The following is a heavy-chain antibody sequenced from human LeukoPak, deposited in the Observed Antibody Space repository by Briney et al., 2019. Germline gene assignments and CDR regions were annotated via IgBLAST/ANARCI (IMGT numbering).Heavy chain of an antibody. D-gene: IGHD2-8*02. Sequence: PGGSLRLSCATSGFPFRSYWMNWVRQFPGKGLEWVANIKQDGSETYYVDSVKGRFTISRDNATNSLFLHMNSLRADDTALYYCARGTGLFDYWGQGTLVTVSS. J-gene: IGHJ4*02. CDR2: IKQDGSET. CDR3: ARGTGLFDY. V-gene: IGHV3-7*04. CDR1: GFPFRSYW.